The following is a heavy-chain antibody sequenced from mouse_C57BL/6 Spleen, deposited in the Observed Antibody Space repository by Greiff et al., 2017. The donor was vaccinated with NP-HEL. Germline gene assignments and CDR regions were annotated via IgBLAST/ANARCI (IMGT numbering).Heavy chain of an antibody. CDR1: GYAFSSSW. V-gene: IGHV1-82*01. Sequence: QVQLQQSGPELVKPGASVKISCKASGYAFSSSWMNWVKQRPGKGLEWIGRIYPGDGDTNYNGKFKGKATLTADKSSSTAYMQLSSLTSEDSAVYFCARGDHYGSDYAMDYWGQGTSVTVSS. J-gene: IGHJ4*01. CDR3: ARGDHYGSDYAMDY. CDR2: IYPGDGDT. D-gene: IGHD1-1*01.